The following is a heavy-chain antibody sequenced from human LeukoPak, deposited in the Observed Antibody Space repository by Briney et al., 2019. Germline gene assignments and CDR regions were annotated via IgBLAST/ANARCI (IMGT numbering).Heavy chain of an antibody. Sequence: PGGSLRLSCAASGFTFSSYWMSWVRQAPGKGLEWVANIKQDGSEKYYVDSVKGRFTISRDNAKNSLYLQMNSLRAEDTAVYYCAREGSSWSSANNWFDPWGQGTLVTVSS. CDR2: IKQDGSEK. CDR3: AREGSSWSSANNWFDP. V-gene: IGHV3-7*01. CDR1: GFTFSSYW. J-gene: IGHJ5*02. D-gene: IGHD6-13*01.